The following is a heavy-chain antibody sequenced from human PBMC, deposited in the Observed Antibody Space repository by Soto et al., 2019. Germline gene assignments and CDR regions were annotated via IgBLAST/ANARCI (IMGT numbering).Heavy chain of an antibody. V-gene: IGHV1-3*01. CDR1: GYTFTSYA. CDR3: ARDAGEGATEDVCDY. D-gene: IGHD1-26*01. J-gene: IGHJ4*02. CDR2: INAGNGNT. Sequence: ASVKVSCKASGYTFTSYAMHWVGHAPGQRLEWMGWINAGNGNTKYSQKFQGRVTITRDTSASTAYMALSSLRSEDTAVYYCARDAGEGATEDVCDYWGQVTMVTVXS.